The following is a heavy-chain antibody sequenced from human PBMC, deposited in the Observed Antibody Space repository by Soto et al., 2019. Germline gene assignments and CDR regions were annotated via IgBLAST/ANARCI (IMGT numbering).Heavy chain of an antibody. V-gene: IGHV1-8*01. J-gene: IGHJ5*02. CDR3: ARAGLVGCSSTSCYVGWFDP. CDR2: MNPNSGNT. D-gene: IGHD2-2*01. Sequence: QVPLVQSGAEVKKPGASVKVSCKASGYTFTSYDINWVRQATGQGLEWMGWMNPNSGNTGYAQKFQGRVTMTRNTSISTAYMELSSLRSEDTAVYYCARAGLVGCSSTSCYVGWFDPWGQGTLVTVSS. CDR1: GYTFTSYD.